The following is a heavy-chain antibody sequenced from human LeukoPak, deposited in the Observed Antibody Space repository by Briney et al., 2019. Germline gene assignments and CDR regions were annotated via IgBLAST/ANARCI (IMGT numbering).Heavy chain of an antibody. J-gene: IGHJ5*02. V-gene: IGHV3-66*01. Sequence: PGGSLRLSCAASGFTVSSNYMTWVRQAPGKGLEWVSIIYGGGSTYYADSVKGRFTISRDNSKNTLYLQMNSLRVEDTAVYYCARDGCSTSSCYDLWGQGTLVTVSS. CDR1: GFTVSSNY. D-gene: IGHD2-2*01. CDR2: IYGGGST. CDR3: ARDGCSTSSCYDL.